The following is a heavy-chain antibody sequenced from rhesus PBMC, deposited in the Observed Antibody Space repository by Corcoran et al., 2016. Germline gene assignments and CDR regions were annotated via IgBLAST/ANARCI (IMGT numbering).Heavy chain of an antibody. J-gene: IGHJ4*01. D-gene: IGHD2-15*01. V-gene: IGHV4-160*01. CDR2: IYGSGGST. CDR1: GGSLSDSYY. CDR3: ALWAGAPSLDY. Sequence: QVQLQESGPGLVKPSETLSLTCTVSGGSLSDSYYWSWLRQPPGKGLEWMGRIYGSGGSTNYNPSLKSRVTISRDTSKNQFSLKLSSVTAADTAVYYCALWAGAPSLDYWGQGVLVTVSS.